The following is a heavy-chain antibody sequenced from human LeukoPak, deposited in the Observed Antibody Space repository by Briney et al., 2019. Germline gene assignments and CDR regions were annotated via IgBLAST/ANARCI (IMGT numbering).Heavy chain of an antibody. V-gene: IGHV4-39*01. Sequence: PSETLSLTCTVSGGSISSSSYYWGWIRQPPGKGLEWIGSIYYSGGTYYNPSLKSRVTISVDTSKNQFSLKLSSVTAADTAVYYCARRKYYDSTGYFDLWGRSTLVGVAS. D-gene: IGHD3-22*01. J-gene: IGHJ2*01. CDR1: GGSISSSSYY. CDR2: IYYSGGT. CDR3: ARRKYYDSTGYFDL.